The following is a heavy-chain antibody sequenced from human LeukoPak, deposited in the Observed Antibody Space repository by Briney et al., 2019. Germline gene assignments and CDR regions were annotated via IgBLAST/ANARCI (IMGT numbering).Heavy chain of an antibody. D-gene: IGHD3-22*01. V-gene: IGHV3-48*03. CDR3: AKDNPINYYDSSGYYYDMFDY. Sequence: GGSLRLSCAASGFTFSSYEMNWVRQAPGKGLEWVSYISSSGSTIYYADSVKGRFTISRDNSKNTLYLQMNSLRAEDTAVYYCAKDNPINYYDSSGYYYDMFDYWGQGTLVTVSS. CDR2: ISSSGSTI. J-gene: IGHJ4*02. CDR1: GFTFSSYE.